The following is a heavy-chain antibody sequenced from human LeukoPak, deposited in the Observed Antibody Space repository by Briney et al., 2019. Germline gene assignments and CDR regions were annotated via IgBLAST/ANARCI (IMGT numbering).Heavy chain of an antibody. J-gene: IGHJ4*02. Sequence: GGSLRLSCAASGFTFGNYWMSSVRQAPEGGLQWVASMKGDGSHIYYVDSVKGRFIISRDNARNSLYLQMSSLRVEDTAIYYCARLFGGVTTYDYWGQGAQVTVSS. D-gene: IGHD2-8*02. CDR3: ARLFGGVTTYDY. CDR1: GFTFGNYW. CDR2: MKGDGSHI. V-gene: IGHV3-7*01.